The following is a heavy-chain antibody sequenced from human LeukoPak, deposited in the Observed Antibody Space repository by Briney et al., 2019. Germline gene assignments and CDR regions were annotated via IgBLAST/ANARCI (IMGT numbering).Heavy chain of an antibody. Sequence: PGGSLRLSCAASGFTFSSYGMHWVRQAPGKGLEWVAVILSDGSKEFYTDSVKGRFTISRDNANNQLHLQMDNLRAEDTAVYFCARDLGSSTVTTAFDYWGQGTLVTVSS. CDR1: GFTFSSYG. D-gene: IGHD4-17*01. J-gene: IGHJ4*02. CDR3: ARDLGSSTVTTAFDY. CDR2: ILSDGSKE. V-gene: IGHV3-33*01.